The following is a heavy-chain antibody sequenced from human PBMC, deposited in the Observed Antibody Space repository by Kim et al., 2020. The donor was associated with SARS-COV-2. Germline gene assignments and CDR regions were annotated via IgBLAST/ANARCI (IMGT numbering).Heavy chain of an antibody. CDR3: ARDGGDDCYYEGTDV. CDR2: INTNNGNT. D-gene: IGHD2-21*02. V-gene: IGHV7-4-1*02. J-gene: IGHJ6*02. CDR1: GYTFTSYA. Sequence: ASVKVSCKASGYTFTSYAMNWVRQAPGQGLEWMGWINTNNGNTTYAQRFTGRVTMTMDTSVSTAYMQMSSLKSEDTAVYYCARDGGDDCYYEGTDVWGRG.